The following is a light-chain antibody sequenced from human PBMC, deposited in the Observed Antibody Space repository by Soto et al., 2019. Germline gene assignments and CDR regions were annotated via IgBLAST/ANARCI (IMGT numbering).Light chain of an antibody. V-gene: IGKV3-20*01. CDR3: QEYGSSSWT. CDR2: GAS. CDR1: QSINSSY. Sequence: EIVLTQSPGTLSLSPGERATLSCRASQSINSSYLAWYQQKPGQAPRLLIYGASSRATGIPDRFSGSGSGTEFTITISRLEPEDFAVYYCQEYGSSSWTFGQGTKVDIK. J-gene: IGKJ1*01.